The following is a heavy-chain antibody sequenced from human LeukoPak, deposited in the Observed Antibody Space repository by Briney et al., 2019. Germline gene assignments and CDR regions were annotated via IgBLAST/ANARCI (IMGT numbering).Heavy chain of an antibody. CDR1: GGSISSYY. CDR3: ARLARWLQLSSYFDY. Sequence: PSETLSLTCTVSGGSISSYYWSWIRQPPGKGLEWIGEINHSGSTNYNPSLKSRVTISVDTSKNQFSLKLSSVTAADTAVYYCARLARWLQLSSYFDYWGQGTLVTVSS. CDR2: INHSGST. V-gene: IGHV4-34*01. J-gene: IGHJ4*02. D-gene: IGHD5-24*01.